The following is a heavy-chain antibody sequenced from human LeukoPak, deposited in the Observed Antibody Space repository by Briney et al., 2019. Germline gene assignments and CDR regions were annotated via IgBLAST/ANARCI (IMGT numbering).Heavy chain of an antibody. V-gene: IGHV3-30*07. Sequence: GGSLRLSCAASGFTFSSCAMHWVRQAPGKGLEWVAVISYDGSNKYYADSVKGRFTISRDNAKNSLYLQMNSLRAEDTAVYYCARRRRDGPDYWGQGTLVTVSS. CDR2: ISYDGSNK. D-gene: IGHD5-24*01. CDR3: ARRRRDGPDY. CDR1: GFTFSSCA. J-gene: IGHJ4*02.